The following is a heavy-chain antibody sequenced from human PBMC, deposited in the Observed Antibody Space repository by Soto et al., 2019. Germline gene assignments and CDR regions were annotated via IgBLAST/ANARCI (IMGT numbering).Heavy chain of an antibody. V-gene: IGHV1-69*13. J-gene: IGHJ4*02. D-gene: IGHD4-4*01. Sequence: SVKVSCKASGGTFSSYAISWVRQAPGQGLEWMGGIIPIFGTANYAQKFQGRVTITADESTSTAYMELSSLRSEDTAVYYCARDYSNYAYFDYWGQGTLVTVSS. CDR2: IIPIFGTA. CDR1: GGTFSSYA. CDR3: ARDYSNYAYFDY.